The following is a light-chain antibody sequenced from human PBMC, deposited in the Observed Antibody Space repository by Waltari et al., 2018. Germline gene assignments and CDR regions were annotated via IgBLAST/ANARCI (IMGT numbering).Light chain of an antibody. CDR2: HKN. J-gene: IGLJ2*01. Sequence: SSALTQDPSVSVALGQTVRITCQGNSLRSYYASWYQQKQRQAPAIVIYHKNNRPSGIQDRFSGSTSGNTASLTITGSQAEDEADYYCNSRDSSGSHVVFGGGTKLTVL. CDR3: NSRDSSGSHVV. CDR1: SLRSYY. V-gene: IGLV3-19*01.